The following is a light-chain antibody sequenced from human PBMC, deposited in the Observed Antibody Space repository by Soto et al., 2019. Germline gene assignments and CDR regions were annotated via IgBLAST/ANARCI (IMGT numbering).Light chain of an antibody. CDR3: ISYAGNNIMI. CDR1: SSDVGAYKF. CDR2: EVT. V-gene: IGLV2-8*01. J-gene: IGLJ2*01. Sequence: QSALTQPPSASGSPGQSVTISCTGTSSDVGAYKFVSWYQQHPGRAPKLMIYEVTKRPSGVPDRFSGSKSGITASLTVSDLQPDDEADYYCISYAGNNIMIFGGGTKLTVL.